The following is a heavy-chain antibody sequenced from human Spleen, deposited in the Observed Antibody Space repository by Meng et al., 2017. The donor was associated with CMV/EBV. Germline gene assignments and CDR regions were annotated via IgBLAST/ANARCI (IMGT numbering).Heavy chain of an antibody. CDR2: IELDGSEK. V-gene: IGHV3-7*03. Sequence: GESLKISCAASGFDFSTYWMSWVRQAPGKGLEWVANIELDGSEKYYVDSVKGRFTISRDNAKNSLYLQMSSLRVEDTGVYYCARDRWIDSWGQGVLVTVSS. J-gene: IGHJ4*02. D-gene: IGHD2-15*01. CDR1: GFDFSTYW. CDR3: ARDRWIDS.